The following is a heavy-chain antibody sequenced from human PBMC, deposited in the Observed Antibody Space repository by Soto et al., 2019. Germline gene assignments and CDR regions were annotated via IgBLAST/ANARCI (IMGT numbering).Heavy chain of an antibody. J-gene: IGHJ4*02. V-gene: IGHV3-66*01. CDR1: GFTVSSKY. D-gene: IGHD1-1*01. CDR3: ARREPGSIDY. Sequence: GGSLRLSCAAPGFTVSSKYMTWVRQAPGKGLEWVSLIQSGGTTYYADSVKGRFTISRDTSENTLYLQMNSLRVEDTAVYYCARREPGSIDYWGQGTLVTVSS. CDR2: IQSGGTT.